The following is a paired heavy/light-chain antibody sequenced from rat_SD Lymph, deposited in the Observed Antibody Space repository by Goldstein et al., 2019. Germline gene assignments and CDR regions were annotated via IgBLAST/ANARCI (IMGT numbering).Light chain of an antibody. CDR1: SSVSN. Sequence: EIVLTQSPITTAASPGEKVTITCLASSSVSNMYWYQQKSGASPKLLIYSTSTLASGVPDRFSGSGSGTSYSLTITTMEAEDAATYYCQQWSSEPFPFGSGTKLEIK. J-gene: IGKJ4*01. CDR2: STS. V-gene: IGKV4S4*01. CDR3: QQWSSEPFP.
Heavy chain of an antibody. D-gene: IGHD3-1*01. J-gene: IGHJ2*01. CDR3: ARAVPPFDY. CDR2: INQESSTV. CDR1: GFSFNHYW. V-gene: IGHV4-2*01. Sequence: EVKLVESGGGLVQPGRSLKLSCAASGFSFNHYWMGWVRQAPGRGLEWIGEINQESSTVNYTPSLKDKFTISRDNAQNTLYLQMSKLGSEDTAIYYCARAVPPFDYWGQGVMVTVSS.